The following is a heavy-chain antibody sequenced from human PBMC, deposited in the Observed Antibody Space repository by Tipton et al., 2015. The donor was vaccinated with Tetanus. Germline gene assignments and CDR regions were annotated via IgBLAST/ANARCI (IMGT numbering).Heavy chain of an antibody. CDR1: GGSISSYY. V-gene: IGHV4-34*01. CDR3: ARGMVSWGIFPY. J-gene: IGHJ4*02. Sequence: LRLSCTVSGGSISSYYWSWIRQPPGKGLEWIGEINHSGSTNYNPSLKSRVTISVDTSKNQFSLNLCPLTAADTAVYYCARGMVSWGIFPYWGQGTLVTVSS. D-gene: IGHD2-8*01. CDR2: INHSGST.